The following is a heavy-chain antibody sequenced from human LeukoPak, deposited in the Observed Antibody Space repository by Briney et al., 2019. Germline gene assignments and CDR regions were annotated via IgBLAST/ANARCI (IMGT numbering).Heavy chain of an antibody. CDR1: GFTFSNYW. V-gene: IGHV3-74*01. CDR3: ARGGSSSWSYFDY. D-gene: IGHD6-13*01. Sequence: GGSLRLSCAASGFTFSNYWMHWVRQAPGKGLVWVSRINSDGINTSYADSVKGRFTISRDDSKNTLFLQMNSLRAEDTAVYDCARGGSSSWSYFDYWGQGTLVTVSS. CDR2: INSDGINT. J-gene: IGHJ4*02.